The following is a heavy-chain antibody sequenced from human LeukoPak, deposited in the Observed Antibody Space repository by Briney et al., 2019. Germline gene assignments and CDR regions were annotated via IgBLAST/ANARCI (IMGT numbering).Heavy chain of an antibody. Sequence: GGSLRLSCAASGFTFSTYSMNWVRQAPGKGLEWVSYISSTSTTIYYADSVKGRFTISRDNAKNSLYLQMNSLRAEDTAVYYCARGYMVRGDMSLYFQHWGQGTLVTVSS. CDR3: ARGYMVRGDMSLYFQH. CDR2: ISSTSTTI. V-gene: IGHV3-48*04. CDR1: GFTFSTYS. J-gene: IGHJ1*01. D-gene: IGHD3-10*01.